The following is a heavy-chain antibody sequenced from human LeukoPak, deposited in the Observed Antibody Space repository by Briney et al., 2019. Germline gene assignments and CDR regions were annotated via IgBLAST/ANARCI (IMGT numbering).Heavy chain of an antibody. Sequence: VASVKVSCKASGYTFTSYYMHWVRQAPGQGLEWMGRINPNSGGTNYAQKFQGRVTMTRDTSISTAYMELSRLRSDDTAVYYCARLAAADRDVDYWGQGTLVTVSS. V-gene: IGHV1-2*06. CDR2: INPNSGGT. CDR1: GYTFTSYY. CDR3: ARLAAADRDVDY. D-gene: IGHD6-13*01. J-gene: IGHJ4*02.